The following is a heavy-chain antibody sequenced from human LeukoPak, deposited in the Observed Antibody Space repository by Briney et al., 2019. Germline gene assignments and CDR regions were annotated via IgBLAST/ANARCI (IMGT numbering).Heavy chain of an antibody. CDR3: ARARSSGWQKDCDY. J-gene: IGHJ4*02. D-gene: IGHD6-19*01. CDR2: SYNSGRT. CDR1: AGSISSYY. Sequence: SETLSLTCTVSAGSISSYYWSWIRQPPGKGLEWLGYSYNSGRTNYNPSLKSRVTISVDTSKNQFSLKRSSVTAADRAVYYCARARSSGWQKDCDYWGQGTLVTVSS. V-gene: IGHV4-59*01.